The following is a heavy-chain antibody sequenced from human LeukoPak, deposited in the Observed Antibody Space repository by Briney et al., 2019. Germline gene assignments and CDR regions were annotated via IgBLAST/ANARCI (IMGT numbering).Heavy chain of an antibody. Sequence: GGSLRLSCAASGFTFSNAWMNWVRQAPGKGLEWVGRIKSKTDGGTTDYAAPVKGRFTISRGDSKNTLYLQMNSLKTEDTAVYYCTTDISGSYLGIDYWGQGTLVTVSS. V-gene: IGHV3-15*07. J-gene: IGHJ4*02. D-gene: IGHD1-26*01. CDR1: GFTFSNAW. CDR2: IKSKTDGGTT. CDR3: TTDISGSYLGIDY.